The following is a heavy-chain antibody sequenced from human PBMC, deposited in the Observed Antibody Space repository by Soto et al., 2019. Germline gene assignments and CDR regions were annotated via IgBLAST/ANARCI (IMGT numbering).Heavy chain of an antibody. Sequence: SETLSLTCTVSGGSISSYYWSWIRQPAGKGLEWIGRIYTSGSTNYNPSLKSRVTMSVDTSKNQFSLKLSSVTAADTAVYYCARDPYYYGSGSYLFDPWGQGTLVTVSS. J-gene: IGHJ5*02. CDR2: IYTSGST. V-gene: IGHV4-4*07. CDR3: ARDPYYYGSGSYLFDP. CDR1: GGSISSYY. D-gene: IGHD3-10*01.